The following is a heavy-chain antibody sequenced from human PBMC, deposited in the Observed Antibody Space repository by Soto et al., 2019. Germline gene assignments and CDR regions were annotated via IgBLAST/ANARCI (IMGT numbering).Heavy chain of an antibody. CDR1: GYTFTSYA. Sequence: ASVKVSCKASGYTFTSYAMHWVRQAPGQRLEWMGWISAYNDNTNYAQKFQGRVTMTTDTSTSTAYMELRSLRSDDTAVYYCARDPFSMIVVVTSPNWFEPWGQGTLVTVSS. D-gene: IGHD3-22*01. V-gene: IGHV1-18*01. CDR3: ARDPFSMIVVVTSPNWFEP. CDR2: ISAYNDNT. J-gene: IGHJ5*02.